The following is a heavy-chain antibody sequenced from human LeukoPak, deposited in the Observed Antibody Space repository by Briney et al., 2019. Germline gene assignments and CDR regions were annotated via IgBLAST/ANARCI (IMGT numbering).Heavy chain of an antibody. CDR2: INANSGGT. CDR3: ARKVSGWYLSYYYYMDV. J-gene: IGHJ6*03. V-gene: IGHV1-2*02. D-gene: IGHD6-19*01. CDR1: GYIFTGYY. Sequence: ASVKVSCKASGYIFTGYYMHWVRQAPGQGLEWMGWINANSGGTKYAQKFQGRVTMTRDTSISTAYMELSSLRSEDTAVYYCARKVSGWYLSYYYYMDVWGKGTTVTISS.